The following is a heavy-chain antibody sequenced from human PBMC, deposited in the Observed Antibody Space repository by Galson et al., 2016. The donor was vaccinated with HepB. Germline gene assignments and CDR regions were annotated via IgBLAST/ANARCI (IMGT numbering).Heavy chain of an antibody. CDR3: ATRPPSGGLYLVFNF. CDR2: ISGRGDII. Sequence: SLRLSCAASGLTFSSHEMSWVRQAPGRGLEWVSYISGRGDIIYYADSVKGRFTISRDNAKNSLFLQMNSLRVDDTAVYYCATRPPSGGLYLVFNFWGQGTLVTVSS. J-gene: IGHJ4*02. V-gene: IGHV3-48*03. D-gene: IGHD2-15*01. CDR1: GLTFSSHE.